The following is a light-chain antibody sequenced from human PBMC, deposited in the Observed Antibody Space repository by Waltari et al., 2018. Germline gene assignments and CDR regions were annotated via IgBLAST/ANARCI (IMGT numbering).Light chain of an antibody. Sequence: QSALTQPASVSGSPGQSITISCTGTSSDVGGYNYGSWYQQHPGKAPKLMIYEVSTRPSGVSNRFSGSKSGNTASLTISGLQAEDEADYYCSSYTSSSTREFGGGTKLTVL. CDR1: SSDVGGYNY. CDR3: SSYTSSSTRE. CDR2: EVS. J-gene: IGLJ2*01. V-gene: IGLV2-14*01.